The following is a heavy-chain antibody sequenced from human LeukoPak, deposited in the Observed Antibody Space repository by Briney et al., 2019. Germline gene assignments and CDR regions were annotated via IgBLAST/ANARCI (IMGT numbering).Heavy chain of an antibody. CDR1: GYTFTGYY. CDR3: ARDRDYGSGIFDY. J-gene: IGHJ4*02. CDR2: INPNSGGT. V-gene: IGHV1-2*02. Sequence: ASVKVSCKASGYTFTGYYMHWVRQAPGQGLEWVGWINPNSGGTNYAQKFQGRVTMTRDTSISTAYMELSRLRSDDTAVYYCARDRDYGSGIFDYWGQGTLVTVAS. D-gene: IGHD3-10*01.